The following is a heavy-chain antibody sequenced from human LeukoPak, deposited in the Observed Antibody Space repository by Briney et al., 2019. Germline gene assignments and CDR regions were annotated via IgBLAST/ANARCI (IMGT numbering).Heavy chain of an antibody. CDR1: GFTFSSYD. D-gene: IGHD3/OR15-3a*01. Sequence: GGSLRLSCAASGFTFSSYDMSWVRQAPGKGLEWVSGISGSGSSTYYADSVKGRFTISRDNSKNTLYLQMNSLRAEDTAVYYCAGKDYYFDYWGQGTLVTVSS. V-gene: IGHV3-23*01. CDR2: ISGSGSST. CDR3: AGKDYYFDY. J-gene: IGHJ4*02.